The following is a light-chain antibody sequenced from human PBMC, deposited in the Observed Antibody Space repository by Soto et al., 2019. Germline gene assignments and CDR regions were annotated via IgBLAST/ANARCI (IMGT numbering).Light chain of an antibody. CDR2: DVS. CDR3: SSYASSSLGV. CDR1: SSDVGGSNY. J-gene: IGLJ1*01. V-gene: IGLV2-14*03. Sequence: QSVLTQPASVSGSPGQSITISCTGISSDVGGSNYVSWYQHHPGKAPKLMIYDVSNRPSGVSNRFSGSKSGNTASLTISGLQAEDEADYYCSSYASSSLGVFGTGTKLTVL.